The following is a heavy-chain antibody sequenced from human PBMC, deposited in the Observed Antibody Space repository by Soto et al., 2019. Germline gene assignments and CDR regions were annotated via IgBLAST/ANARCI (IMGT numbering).Heavy chain of an antibody. J-gene: IGHJ6*02. CDR1: GGSISSYY. V-gene: IGHV4-59*08. Sequence: SETLSLTCTVSGGSISSYYWSWIRQPPGKGLEWIGYIYYSGSTNYNPSLKSRVTISVDTSKNQFSLKLSPVTAADTAVYYCAAIAVAGTGNYYYYGMDVWGQGTTVTVSS. CDR2: IYYSGST. CDR3: AAIAVAGTGNYYYYGMDV. D-gene: IGHD6-19*01.